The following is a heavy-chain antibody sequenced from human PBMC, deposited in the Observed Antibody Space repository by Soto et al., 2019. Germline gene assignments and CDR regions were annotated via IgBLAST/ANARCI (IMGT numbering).Heavy chain of an antibody. CDR3: AKVFNRNSYYYMDV. J-gene: IGHJ6*03. V-gene: IGHV3-23*01. Sequence: GGSLRLSCAASGFTFSSYAMSWFRQAPGKGLEWVSAISGSGGSTYYADSVKGRFTISRDNPKNTLYLQMNSLRAEDTAVYYCAKVFNRNSYYYMDVWGKGTTVTVSS. CDR2: ISGSGGST. CDR1: GFTFSSYA.